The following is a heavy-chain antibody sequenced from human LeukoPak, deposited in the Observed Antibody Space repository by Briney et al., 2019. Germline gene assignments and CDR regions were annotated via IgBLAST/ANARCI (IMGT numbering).Heavy chain of an antibody. CDR1: GFTFSSST. CDR3: AREEYYFGSGSRTYWYFDL. D-gene: IGHD3-10*01. CDR2: ISSSGIHM. J-gene: IGHJ2*01. V-gene: IGHV3-21*01. Sequence: GGSLRLSCAASGFTFSSSTMNWVCQAPGKGLEWVSSISSSGIHMNYADSVKGRFTIARDNAKNSLYLQMNSLGADDTAVYYCAREEYYFGSGSRTYWYFDLWGRGTLVTVSS.